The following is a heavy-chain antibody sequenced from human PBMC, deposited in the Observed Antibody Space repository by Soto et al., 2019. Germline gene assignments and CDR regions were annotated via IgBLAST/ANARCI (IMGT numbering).Heavy chain of an antibody. CDR3: ARNDYGDRYAFDI. Sequence: QVQLVQSGAEVKKPGSSVKVSCKASGGTFSSYTISWVRQAPGQGLEWMGRIIPILGIANYAQKFQGRVTLTADKSTSTAYMELSSLRSEDTAVYYCARNDYGDRYAFDIWGQGTMVTVSS. V-gene: IGHV1-69*02. J-gene: IGHJ3*02. CDR1: GGTFSSYT. D-gene: IGHD4-17*01. CDR2: IIPILGIA.